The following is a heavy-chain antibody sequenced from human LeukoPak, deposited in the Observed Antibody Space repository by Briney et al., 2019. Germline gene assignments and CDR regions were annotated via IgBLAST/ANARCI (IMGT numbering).Heavy chain of an antibody. D-gene: IGHD1-1*01. CDR3: ARIWYNWNLPYYFDY. J-gene: IGHJ4*02. Sequence: SETLSLTCTVSGGSISSSSYYWGWIRQPPGKGLEWIGSIYYSGSTYYNPSLKSRVTISVDTSKNQFSLKLSSVTAADTAVYYCARIWYNWNLPYYFDYWGQGTLVTVSS. V-gene: IGHV4-39*01. CDR2: IYYSGST. CDR1: GGSISSSSYY.